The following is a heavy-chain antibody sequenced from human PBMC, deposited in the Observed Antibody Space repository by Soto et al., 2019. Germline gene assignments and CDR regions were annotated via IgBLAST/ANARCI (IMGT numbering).Heavy chain of an antibody. J-gene: IGHJ4*02. Sequence: VQLVQSGAEVKKPGASVKVSCKASGYTFTSYGISWVRQAPGQGLEWMGWISAYNGNTNYAQKLQGRVTMTTDTDTSTAYMELRSLGSDDTAVYYCARLPPLVLEGFPGDYLGQGTLVTVSS. CDR1: GYTFTSYG. V-gene: IGHV1-18*01. D-gene: IGHD2-15*01. CDR2: ISAYNGNT. CDR3: ARLPPLVLEGFPGDY.